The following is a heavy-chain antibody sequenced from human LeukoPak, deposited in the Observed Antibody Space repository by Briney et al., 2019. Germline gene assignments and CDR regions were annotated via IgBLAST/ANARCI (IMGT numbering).Heavy chain of an antibody. CDR2: INPNSGGT. J-gene: IGHJ4*02. CDR1: GYTFTGYY. CDR3: ARDLVYYGSGRNLGY. V-gene: IGHV1-2*02. Sequence: ASVKVSCKASGYTFTGYYMHWVRQAPGQGLEGMGWINPNSGGTNYAQKFQGRVTMTRDTSISTAYMELSRLRSDDTAVYYCARDLVYYGSGRNLGYWGQGTLVTVSS. D-gene: IGHD3-10*01.